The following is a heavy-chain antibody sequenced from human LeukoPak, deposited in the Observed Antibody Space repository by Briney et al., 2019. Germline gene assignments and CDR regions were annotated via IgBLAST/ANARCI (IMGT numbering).Heavy chain of an antibody. CDR3: AGDGDSSGYPFDY. Sequence: GSLRLSCAASGFSLSDAWMNWVRQAPGKGLEWVSSISSSSSYIYYADSVKGRFTISRDNAKNSLYLQMNSLRAEDTAVYYCAGDGDSSGYPFDYWGQGTLVTVSS. CDR2: ISSSSSYI. CDR1: GFSLSDAW. V-gene: IGHV3-21*01. J-gene: IGHJ4*02. D-gene: IGHD3-22*01.